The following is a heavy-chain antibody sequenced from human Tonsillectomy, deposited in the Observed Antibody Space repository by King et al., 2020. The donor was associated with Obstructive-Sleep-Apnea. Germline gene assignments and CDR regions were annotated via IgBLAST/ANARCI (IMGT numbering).Heavy chain of an antibody. V-gene: IGHV4-59*01. CDR3: ARIVVVPAAMGWFDP. Sequence: VQLQESGPGLVKPSETLSLTCTVSGGSISSYYWSWIRQPPGKGLEWIGYIYYSGSTNYNPSLKSRVTISVDTSKNQFSLKLSSVTAADTAVYYCARIVVVPAAMGWFDPWGQGTLVTVSS. D-gene: IGHD2-2*01. CDR2: IYYSGST. CDR1: GGSISSYY. J-gene: IGHJ5*02.